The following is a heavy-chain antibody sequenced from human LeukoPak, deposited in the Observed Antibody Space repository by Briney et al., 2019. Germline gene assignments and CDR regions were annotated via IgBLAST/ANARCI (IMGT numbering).Heavy chain of an antibody. CDR2: INPNSGGT. CDR3: ARGDCSSTSCHGGNWFDP. V-gene: IGHV1-2*02. Sequence: ASVKVSCKASGYTFTSYGISWVRQAPGQGLEWMGWINPNSGGTNYAQKFQGRVTMTRDTSISTAYMGLSSLRSDDTAVYYCARGDCSSTSCHGGNWFDPWGQGTLVTVSS. J-gene: IGHJ5*02. CDR1: GYTFTSYG. D-gene: IGHD2-2*01.